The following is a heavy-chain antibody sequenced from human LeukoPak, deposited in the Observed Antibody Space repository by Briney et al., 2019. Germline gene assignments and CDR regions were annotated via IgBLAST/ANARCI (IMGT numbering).Heavy chain of an antibody. CDR1: GGSISSYY. D-gene: IGHD5-18*01. CDR2: IYYSGST. CDR3: ARDTVDTAHWYFDL. V-gene: IGHV4-59*01. J-gene: IGHJ2*01. Sequence: SETLSLTCTVSGGSISSYYWSWIRQPPAKGMEWIGYIYYSGSTNYNPSLESRVTISVDTSKNQFSLKLSSVTAADTAVYYCARDTVDTAHWYFDLWGRGTLVTVSS.